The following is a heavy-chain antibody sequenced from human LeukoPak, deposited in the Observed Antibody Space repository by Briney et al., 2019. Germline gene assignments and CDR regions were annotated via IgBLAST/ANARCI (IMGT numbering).Heavy chain of an antibody. CDR2: ISYSGST. J-gene: IGHJ4*02. V-gene: IGHV4-39*07. Sequence: SETLSLTCTVSGGSISTNNYYWGWIRQPPGKGLEWIGSISYSGSTSYNPSLKSRVTISVDTSKNQFSLKLSSVTAADTAVYYCARDSGWLQHDYWGQGTLVTVSS. D-gene: IGHD5-24*01. CDR3: ARDSGWLQHDY. CDR1: GGSISTNNYY.